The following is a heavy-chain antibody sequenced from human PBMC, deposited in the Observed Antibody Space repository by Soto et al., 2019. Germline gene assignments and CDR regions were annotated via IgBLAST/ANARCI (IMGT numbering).Heavy chain of an antibody. CDR2: IWYDGSNK. CDR3: ARENLTPVNYGDYIRVLDY. D-gene: IGHD4-17*01. Sequence: GGSLRLSCAASGFTFSSYGMHWVRQAPGKGLEWVAVIWYDGSNKYYADSVKGRFTISRDNSKNTLYLQMNSLRAEDTALYYCARENLTPVNYGDYIRVLDYWGQGTLVTVSS. V-gene: IGHV3-33*01. CDR1: GFTFSSYG. J-gene: IGHJ4*02.